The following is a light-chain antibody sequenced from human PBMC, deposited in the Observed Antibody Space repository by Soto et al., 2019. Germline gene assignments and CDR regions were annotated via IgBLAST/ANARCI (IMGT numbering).Light chain of an antibody. CDR3: QQYNNWPRGT. CDR2: GAS. CDR1: QSVSSN. Sequence: EIVMTQSPATLSVSPGERATLSCRASQSVSSNLAWYQQKPGQAPRLLIYGASTRATGIPARFSGSGSGTECTLTSSSRQSEDFAVYYCQQYNNWPRGTFGQGTKLEIK. J-gene: IGKJ2*02. V-gene: IGKV3-15*01.